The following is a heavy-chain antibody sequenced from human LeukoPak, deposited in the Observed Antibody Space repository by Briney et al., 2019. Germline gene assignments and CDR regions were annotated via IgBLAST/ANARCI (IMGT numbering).Heavy chain of an antibody. CDR2: ISSSSSYI. V-gene: IGHV3-21*01. D-gene: IGHD3-16*01. J-gene: IGHJ4*02. CDR3: ASIERVTWIN. Sequence: GGSLRLSCAASGFTFSSYSMNWVRQAPGKGLGWVSSISSSSSYIYYADSVRGRFTISRDNAKNSLYLQMNSLRAEDTAVYYCASIERVTWINWGQGTLVTVSS. CDR1: GFTFSSYS.